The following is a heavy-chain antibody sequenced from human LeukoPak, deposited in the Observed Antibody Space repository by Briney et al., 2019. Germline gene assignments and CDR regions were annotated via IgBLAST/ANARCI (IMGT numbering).Heavy chain of an antibody. CDR3: ARTSSGYSIFDY. Sequence: GGSLRLSCAASGFTSSDYTMHWGRQAPGKGLEYVSAISSKGGSKYYANSVKGRFTISRDNSKNKLYLQMGGLRAEDMAGYYFARTSSGYSIFDYWGQGTLVTVSS. D-gene: IGHD3-22*01. CDR2: ISSKGGSK. V-gene: IGHV3-64*01. CDR1: GFTSSDYT. J-gene: IGHJ4*02.